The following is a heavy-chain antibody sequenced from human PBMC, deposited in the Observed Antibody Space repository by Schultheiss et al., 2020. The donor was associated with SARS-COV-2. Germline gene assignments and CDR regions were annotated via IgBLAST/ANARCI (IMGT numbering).Heavy chain of an antibody. CDR3: ARDNDFGVVITPGYYYYMDV. J-gene: IGHJ6*03. CDR1: GYTFTGYY. V-gene: IGHV1-46*01. Sequence: ASVKVSCKASGYTFTGYYMHWVRQAPGQGLEWMGIINPSGGSTSYAQKFQERVTITRDMSTSTAYMELSSLRSDDTAVYYCARDNDFGVVITPGYYYYMDVWGKGTTVTVSS. D-gene: IGHD3-3*01. CDR2: INPSGGST.